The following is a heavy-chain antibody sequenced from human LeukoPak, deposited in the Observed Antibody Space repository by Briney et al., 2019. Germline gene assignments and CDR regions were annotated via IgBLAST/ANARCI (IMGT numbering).Heavy chain of an antibody. D-gene: IGHD3-3*01. Sequence: PGGSLRLSCAASGMTSDDYAMHWVRRAPGKGLEWVSLISGDGGSTYYADSVKGRFTISRDNSKNSLYLQMTNLRTEDTALYYCAKGFSVLASNHYFYYYGMDVWGQGTTVTVSS. J-gene: IGHJ6*02. CDR1: GMTSDDYA. CDR3: AKGFSVLASNHYFYYYGMDV. V-gene: IGHV3-43*02. CDR2: ISGDGGST.